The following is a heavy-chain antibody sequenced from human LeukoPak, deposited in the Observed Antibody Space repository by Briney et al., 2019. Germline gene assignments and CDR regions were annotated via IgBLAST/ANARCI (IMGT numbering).Heavy chain of an antibody. CDR2: IYYSGST. D-gene: IGHD3-3*01. J-gene: IGHJ5*02. CDR3: ARGVVGVATGIAP. V-gene: IGHV4-59*01. CDR1: GGSISSYY. Sequence: SETLSLTCTVSGGSISSYYWSWIRQPPGKGLEWIGYIYYSGSTNYNPSLKSRVTISVDTSKNQFSLKLSSVTAADTAVYYCARGVVGVATGIAPWGQGTLVTVSS.